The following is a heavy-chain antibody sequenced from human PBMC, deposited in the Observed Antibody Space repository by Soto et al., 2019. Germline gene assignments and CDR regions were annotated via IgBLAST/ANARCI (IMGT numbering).Heavy chain of an antibody. CDR2: INPNSGGT. Sequence: QVQLVQSGAEVKNPGASVKVSCKASGYSFSDYYLHWVRQAPGQGLEWMGWINPNSGGTNYAQKFQGRVTMTRDTSISTAYMELSNLTSDDTAMYYCARRSSGWSDYWGQGTLVTVSS. D-gene: IGHD6-19*01. CDR1: GYSFSDYY. CDR3: ARRSSGWSDY. J-gene: IGHJ4*02. V-gene: IGHV1-2*02.